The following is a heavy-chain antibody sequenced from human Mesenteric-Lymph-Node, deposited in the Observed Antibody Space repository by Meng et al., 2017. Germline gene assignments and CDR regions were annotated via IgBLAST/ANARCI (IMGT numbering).Heavy chain of an antibody. CDR1: GGSFSDYY. J-gene: IGHJ4*02. CDR3: VISSHN. Sequence: QVQLQQWVAGLLQPSDPLSLTCAVYGGSFSDYYWSWIRQPPGKGLEWIGSIYYRGSTNYNPSLKSRISMSVDMSKNQFSLKVNSVTAVDTAIYYCVISSHNWGQGTLVTVSS. D-gene: IGHD3-3*02. CDR2: IYYRGST. V-gene: IGHV4-34*01.